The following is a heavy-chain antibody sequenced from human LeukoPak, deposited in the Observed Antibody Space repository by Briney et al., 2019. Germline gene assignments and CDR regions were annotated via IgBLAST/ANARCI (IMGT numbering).Heavy chain of an antibody. CDR3: ASSSGWYGRGYYYGMDV. J-gene: IGHJ6*02. Sequence: GGSLRLSCAASGFTFSDYHMSWIRQAPGKGLEWVSYISSSGSTIYYADSVKGRFTISRDNAKNSLYLQMNSLRAEDTAVYYCASSSGWYGRGYYYGMDVWGQGATVTVSS. CDR2: ISSSGSTI. D-gene: IGHD6-19*01. V-gene: IGHV3-11*01. CDR1: GFTFSDYH.